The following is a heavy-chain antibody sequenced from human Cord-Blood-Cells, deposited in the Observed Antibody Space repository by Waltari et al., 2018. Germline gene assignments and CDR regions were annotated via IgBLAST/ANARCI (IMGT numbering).Heavy chain of an antibody. CDR1: GGSISRSSYY. D-gene: IGHD3-3*01. CDR2: IYYSGST. CDR3: ARHMDFWSGYYFDY. Sequence: QLQLQESGPGLVKPSETLSLTCTVSGGSISRSSYYWGWIRQPPGKGLEWIGSIYYSGSTYYNPSLKSRVTISVDTSKNQFSLKLSSVTAADTAVYYCARHMDFWSGYYFDYWGQGTLVTVSS. J-gene: IGHJ4*02. V-gene: IGHV4-39*01.